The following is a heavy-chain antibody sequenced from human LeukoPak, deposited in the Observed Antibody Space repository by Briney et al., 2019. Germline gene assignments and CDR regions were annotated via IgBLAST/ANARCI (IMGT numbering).Heavy chain of an antibody. CDR1: GFSVSSNY. CDR2: IHSGGRA. CDR3: VGVETITMVRGASGDV. J-gene: IGHJ6*04. V-gene: IGHV3-66*02. D-gene: IGHD3-10*01. Sequence: PGGSLRLSCAASGFSVSSNYMTWVRQAPGKGLEWVSVIHSGGRAYYADSVKGRFTTSGDNSKNTLDLQMNSLSVEDTAVYYCVGVETITMVRGASGDVWGKGTTVTVSS.